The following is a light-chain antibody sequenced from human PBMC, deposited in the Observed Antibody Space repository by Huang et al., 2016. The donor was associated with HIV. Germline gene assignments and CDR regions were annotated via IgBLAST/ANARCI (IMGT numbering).Light chain of an antibody. J-gene: IGKJ5*01. CDR3: QQYYSTPPIT. Sequence: DIQMTQSPSSLSASVGDRVTITCRASQGISNSLAWYQQKPGKAPKLLLYAASRLKSGVPSRFSGSGSGTDYTLTISSLQPEDFATYYCQQYYSTPPITFGQGTRLEI. CDR1: QGISNS. CDR2: AAS. V-gene: IGKV1-NL1*01.